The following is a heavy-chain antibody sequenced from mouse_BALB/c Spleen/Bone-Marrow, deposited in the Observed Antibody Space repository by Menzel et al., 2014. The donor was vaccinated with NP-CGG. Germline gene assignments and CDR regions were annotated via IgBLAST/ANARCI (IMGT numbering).Heavy chain of an antibody. CDR3: ATDYKYDWRFAY. CDR2: IDPANGNT. CDR1: GFIIKDTY. Sequence: EVQLQQSGAELVKPGASVKLSCTASGFIIKDTYMHWVKQRPEQGLEWIGRIDPANGNTKYNPKFKGKATITVDTSSNTAYMQLSSLTSEDTAVYFCATDYKYDWRFAYWGQGTLVTVSA. J-gene: IGHJ3*01. D-gene: IGHD2-14*01. V-gene: IGHV14-3*02.